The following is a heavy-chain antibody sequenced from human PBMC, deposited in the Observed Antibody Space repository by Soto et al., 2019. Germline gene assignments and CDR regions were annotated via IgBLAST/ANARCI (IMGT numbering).Heavy chain of an antibody. J-gene: IGHJ4*02. V-gene: IGHV4-59*01. CDR2: IYHSGST. CDR3: ARGLRNYSSSTEVDD. D-gene: IGHD6-6*01. CDR1: GGSITNYY. Sequence: QVQLQESGPGLVKPSETLSLTCIVSGGSITNYYWSWIRQPPGKGLERIGHIYHSGSTNYNPSLKRRVLISVGTSKTQFSLRLSSVTAADTALYSCARGLRNYSSSTEVDDWGQGSLVTVSS.